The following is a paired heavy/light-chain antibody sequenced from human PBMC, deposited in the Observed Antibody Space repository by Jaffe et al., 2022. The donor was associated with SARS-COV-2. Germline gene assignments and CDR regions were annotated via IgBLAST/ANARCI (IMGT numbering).Heavy chain of an antibody. Sequence: EVQLLESGGGLVQPGGSLRLSCAASGFTFSSYAMSWVRQAPGKGLEWVSAISGSGGSTYYADSVKGRFTISRDNSKNTLYLQMNSLRAEDTAVYYCASLRGCSSTSCPHNWFDPWGQGTLVTVSS. V-gene: IGHV3-23*01. J-gene: IGHJ5*02. D-gene: IGHD2-2*01. CDR2: ISGSGGST. CDR3: ASLRGCSSTSCPHNWFDP. CDR1: GFTFSSYA.
Light chain of an antibody. CDR2: DDS. J-gene: IGLJ1*01. Sequence: SYVLTQPPSVSVAPGQTARITCGGNNIGSKSVHWYQQKPGQAPVLVVYDDSDRPSGIPERFSGSNSGNTATLTISRVEAGDEADYYCQVWDSSSDHYVFGTGTKVTVL. V-gene: IGLV3-21*02. CDR1: NIGSKS. CDR3: QVWDSSSDHYV.